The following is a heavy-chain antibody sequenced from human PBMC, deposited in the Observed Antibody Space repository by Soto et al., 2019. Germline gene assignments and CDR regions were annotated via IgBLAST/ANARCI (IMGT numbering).Heavy chain of an antibody. D-gene: IGHD3-10*01. CDR2: IYNSGST. J-gene: IGHJ4*02. V-gene: IGHV4-59*08. Sequence: QVQLQESGPGLVKPSETLSLTCTVSGDSINRYYWNWIRQPPGKGLEWIGYIYNSGSTNYNPSLKSRVPMSVDTSKHKFSLKLTSVTAADTAIYYCASSRLNAVFRGTIDYWGQGTLVTVSS. CDR3: ASSRLNAVFRGTIDY. CDR1: GDSINRYY.